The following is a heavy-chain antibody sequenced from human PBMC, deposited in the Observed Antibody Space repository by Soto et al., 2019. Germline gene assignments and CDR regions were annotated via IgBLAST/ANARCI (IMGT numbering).Heavy chain of an antibody. Sequence: EVKLVESGGGVVRPGGSLRLSCAASGFTFEDYGMSWVRQAPGKGLEWVSGIHWNGGSSGYADSVRGRFTISRDNAKSFLYLQMNSLRAEDTGLYYSARVPPPYTGSYGEVDQWGQGTLVTVSS. D-gene: IGHD3-10*01. CDR1: GFTFEDYG. CDR2: IHWNGGSS. CDR3: ARVPPPYTGSYGEVDQ. J-gene: IGHJ5*02. V-gene: IGHV3-20*04.